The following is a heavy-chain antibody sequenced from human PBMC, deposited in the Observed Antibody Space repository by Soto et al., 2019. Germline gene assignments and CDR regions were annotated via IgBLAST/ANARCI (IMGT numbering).Heavy chain of an antibody. CDR3: ARNPSYCSGGSCEDY. J-gene: IGHJ4*02. Sequence: GGSLRLSCAASGFTFSGYWMSWVRQAPGKGLEWVANIKQDGSEQFYVDSVKGRFTISRDNAKNSLYLQMSSLRSEDTAVYYCARNPSYCSGGSCEDYWGQGTLVTVSS. CDR2: IKQDGSEQ. D-gene: IGHD2-15*01. CDR1: GFTFSGYW. V-gene: IGHV3-7*05.